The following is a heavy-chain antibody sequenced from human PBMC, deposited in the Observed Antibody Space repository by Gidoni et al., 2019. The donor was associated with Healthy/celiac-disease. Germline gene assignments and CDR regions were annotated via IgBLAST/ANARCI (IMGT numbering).Heavy chain of an antibody. CDR3: ARDKVGTYYGMDV. V-gene: IGHV1-69*01. CDR2: IIPIFGTA. CDR1: GGPLSSYA. D-gene: IGHD1-26*01. Sequence: QVQLVQSGAGVKKPGSSVKVSCQAFGGPLSSYAISWVRQAPGQGLEWMGGIIPIFGTANYAQKFQGRVTITADESTSTAYMELSSLRSEDTAVYYCARDKVGTYYGMDVWGQGSTVTVSS. J-gene: IGHJ6*02.